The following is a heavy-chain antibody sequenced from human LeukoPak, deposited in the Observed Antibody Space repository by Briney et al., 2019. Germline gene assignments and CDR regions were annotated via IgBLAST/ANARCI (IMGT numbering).Heavy chain of an antibody. CDR1: GFTFSSYS. CDR3: ASVFLYDSSGFDEFDY. Sequence: GGSLRLSCAASGFTFSSYSMNWVRQAPGKGLEWVSYISSSSSTIYYADSVKGRFTISRDNAKNSLYLQMNSLRAEDTAVYYCASVFLYDSSGFDEFDYWGQGTLVTVSS. J-gene: IGHJ4*02. V-gene: IGHV3-48*04. D-gene: IGHD3-22*01. CDR2: ISSSSSTI.